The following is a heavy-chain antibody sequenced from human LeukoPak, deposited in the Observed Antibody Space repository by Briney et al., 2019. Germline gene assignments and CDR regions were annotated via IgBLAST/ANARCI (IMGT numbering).Heavy chain of an antibody. CDR1: GFTFSGSA. J-gene: IGHJ6*02. CDR2: ISYSGANS. V-gene: IGHV3-23*01. CDR3: ARDGPHYDLDV. D-gene: IGHD3-3*01. Sequence: GGSLRLSCAASGFTFSGSAMSWVRQAPGEGLEWVSLISYSGANSYYTDSVRGRFTISRDISKNSLYLQMNSLRAEDTAVYYCARDGPHYDLDVWGQGTTVTVSS.